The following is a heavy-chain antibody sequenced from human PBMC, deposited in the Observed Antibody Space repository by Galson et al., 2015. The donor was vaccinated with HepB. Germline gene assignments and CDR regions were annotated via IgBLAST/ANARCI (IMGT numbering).Heavy chain of an antibody. J-gene: IGHJ5*02. Sequence: QSGAEVKKPGESLRISCKVSGYSFTSYWISWVRQMPGKGLEWMGRIDPSDSYTNYSPSFQGHVTISADKSISTAYLQWSSLKASDTAMYYCARHQTNYDFWSGYYRFDPWGQGTLVTVSS. D-gene: IGHD3-3*01. CDR3: ARHQTNYDFWSGYYRFDP. V-gene: IGHV5-10-1*01. CDR1: GYSFTSYW. CDR2: IDPSDSYT.